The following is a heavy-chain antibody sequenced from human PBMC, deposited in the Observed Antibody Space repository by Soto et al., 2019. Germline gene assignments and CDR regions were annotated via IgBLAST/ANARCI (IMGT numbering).Heavy chain of an antibody. Sequence: QVQLQESGPGLVKPSQTLSLTCTVSGGSISSGGYYWSWIRQHPGKGLEWIGYIYYSGSTYYNPSLKSRVTISVVTSKNQFSLKLSSVTASDTAVYYRARSCSSTSCYYPHFDYWGQGTLVTVSS. D-gene: IGHD2-2*01. CDR2: IYYSGST. CDR3: ARSCSSTSCYYPHFDY. CDR1: GGSISSGGYY. V-gene: IGHV4-31*03. J-gene: IGHJ4*02.